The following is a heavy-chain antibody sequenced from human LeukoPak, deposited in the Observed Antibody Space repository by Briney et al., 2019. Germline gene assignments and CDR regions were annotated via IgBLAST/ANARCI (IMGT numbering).Heavy chain of an antibody. CDR3: ARDPYSGSYGDYYYYYMDV. Sequence: GGSLRPSCAASGFTFSTYNMNWVRQAPGKGLEWVSSITSSSSYIYYADSVKGRFTISRDNAKSSLYLQMNSLRDEDTAVYYCARDPYSGSYGDYYYYYMDVWGKGTTVTISS. D-gene: IGHD1-26*01. V-gene: IGHV3-21*01. CDR2: ITSSSSYI. J-gene: IGHJ6*03. CDR1: GFTFSTYN.